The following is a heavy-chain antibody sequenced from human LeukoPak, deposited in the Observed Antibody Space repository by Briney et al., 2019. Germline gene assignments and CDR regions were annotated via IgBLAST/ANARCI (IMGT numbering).Heavy chain of an antibody. Sequence: SKTLSLTCAVYGGSFSGYYWSWIRQPPGKGLEWIGEINHSGSTNYNPSLKSRVTISVDTSKNQFSLKLSSVTAADTAVYYCARDRQPRPARFDYWGQGTLVTVSS. CDR2: INHSGST. CDR1: GGSFSGYY. J-gene: IGHJ4*02. CDR3: ARDRQPRPARFDY. D-gene: IGHD3-16*02. V-gene: IGHV4-34*01.